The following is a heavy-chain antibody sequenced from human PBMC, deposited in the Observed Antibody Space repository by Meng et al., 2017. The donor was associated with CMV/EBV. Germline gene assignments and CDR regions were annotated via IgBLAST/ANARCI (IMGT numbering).Heavy chain of an antibody. J-gene: IGHJ2*01. Sequence: EGSLRLSCAASGFTFSSYAMHWVRQAPGKGLEWVAVISYDGSNKYYADSVKGRFTISRDNSKNTLYLQMNSLRAEDTAVYYCARDPLIAAAGTGWYFDLWGRGTLVTVSS. CDR2: ISYDGSNK. CDR3: ARDPLIAAAGTGWYFDL. D-gene: IGHD6-13*01. CDR1: GFTFSSYA. V-gene: IGHV3-30-3*01.